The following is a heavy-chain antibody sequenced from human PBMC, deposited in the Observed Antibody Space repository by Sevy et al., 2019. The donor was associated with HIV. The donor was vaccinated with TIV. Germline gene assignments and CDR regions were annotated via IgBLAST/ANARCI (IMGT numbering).Heavy chain of an antibody. J-gene: IGHJ4*02. Sequence: GGSLRLSCAASGFTFSSYWMSWVRQAPGKGLEWVANIKQDGSEKYYVDSVKGRFTISRDNAKNLLYLQMNSLRAEDTAVYYCARDPAITMVRGVPYYFDYWGQGTLVTVSS. CDR1: GFTFSSYW. CDR3: ARDPAITMVRGVPYYFDY. D-gene: IGHD3-10*01. V-gene: IGHV3-7*01. CDR2: IKQDGSEK.